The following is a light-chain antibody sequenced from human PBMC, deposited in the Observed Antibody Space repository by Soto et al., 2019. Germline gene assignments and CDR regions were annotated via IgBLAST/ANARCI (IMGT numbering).Light chain of an antibody. CDR1: QGISNY. CDR2: TAS. V-gene: IGKV1-27*01. J-gene: IGKJ1*01. CDR3: QHYNGAPWT. Sequence: DIQMTQSPSSLSASVGDRVTITCRASQGISNYLVWYQQKPGKVPKLLIYTASTFQSGVPSRFSGSGSGTDFTLTISSLQPEDVATYYCQHYNGAPWTFGQGTKVEIK.